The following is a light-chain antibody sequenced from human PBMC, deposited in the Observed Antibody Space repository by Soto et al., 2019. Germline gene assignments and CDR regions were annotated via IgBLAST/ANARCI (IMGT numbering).Light chain of an antibody. V-gene: IGKV3-20*01. CDR3: QQYGSSFT. CDR2: GAS. Sequence: IVLTQSPGTLSFSPWQRATLSFRASQSASSSYLAWYQQKPGQAPRLLIYGASSRATGIPDRFSGSGSGTDFTLTISRLEPEDFAVYYCQQYGSSFTFGPGTKVDIK. CDR1: QSASSSY. J-gene: IGKJ3*01.